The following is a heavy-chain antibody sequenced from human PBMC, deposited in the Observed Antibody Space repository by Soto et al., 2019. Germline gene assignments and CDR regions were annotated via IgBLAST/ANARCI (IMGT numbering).Heavy chain of an antibody. CDR2: MNPNSGNT. V-gene: IGHV1-8*01. CDR1: GYTFTSYD. J-gene: IGHJ6*03. CDR3: ARWGGYDNYYYTDV. Sequence: QVQLVQSGAEVKKPGASVKVSCKASGYTFTSYDINWVRQATGQGLEWMGWMNPNSGNTGYAQKFQGRVTMTRNTAISTAYMELSSVRSEDTSVYYCARWGGYDNYYYTDVWVRGPTVTVSS. D-gene: IGHD1-26*01.